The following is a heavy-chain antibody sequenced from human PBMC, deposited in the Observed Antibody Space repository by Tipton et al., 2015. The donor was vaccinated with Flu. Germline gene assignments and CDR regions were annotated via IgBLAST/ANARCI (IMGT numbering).Heavy chain of an antibody. V-gene: IGHV4-38-2*01. CDR3: ARHTGDSVRGVIDY. Sequence: TLSLTCSVSGDSIGSRYFWGWIRQPPGKGLEWIGTIYHSGSTYYNPSLKGRLTMSVDTSKNQFSLKLSSVTAADTAVYYCARHTGDSVRGVIDYWGQGTLVTVSS. J-gene: IGHJ4*02. CDR2: IYHSGST. D-gene: IGHD3-10*02. CDR1: GDSIGSRYF.